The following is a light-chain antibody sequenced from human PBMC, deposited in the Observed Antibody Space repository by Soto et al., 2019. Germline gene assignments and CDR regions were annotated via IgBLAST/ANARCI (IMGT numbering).Light chain of an antibody. J-gene: IGKJ4*01. CDR3: QQYGSAPLT. V-gene: IGKV3-15*01. CDR2: GAS. CDR1: QSVSSN. Sequence: EIVMTQSPATLSVSPGERVTLSCRASQSVSSNLAWYQQKPGQAPRLLIYGASTRATGIPARFSGSGSGTDFTLTISRLEPGDFAVYYCQQYGSAPLTFGGGTKVDIK.